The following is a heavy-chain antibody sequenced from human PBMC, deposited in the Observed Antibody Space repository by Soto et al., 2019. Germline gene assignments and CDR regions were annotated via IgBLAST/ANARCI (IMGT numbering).Heavy chain of an antibody. D-gene: IGHD6-13*01. CDR2: MNPINGAT. Sequence: GASVKVSCKASGYDFTAYDINWVRQASGKGLEWMGWMNPINGATGTARRFQGRVSLSRNTATGTAYLELTSLRSDDTAVYYCGRGPSPRAPAGGTPYYYAMDVWGQGTTVTAP. CDR1: GYDFTAYD. V-gene: IGHV1-8*02. CDR3: GRGPSPRAPAGGTPYYYAMDV. J-gene: IGHJ6*02.